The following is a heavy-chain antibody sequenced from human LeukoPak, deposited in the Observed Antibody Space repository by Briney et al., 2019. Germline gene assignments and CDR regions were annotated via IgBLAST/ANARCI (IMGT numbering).Heavy chain of an antibody. V-gene: IGHV3-7*03. Sequence: GGSLRLSCTASGFTFSNFWMGWVRQAPGKGLEWVANIKQDETEKFYLGSVKGRFTISRDNSKNTLYLQMSSLRAEDTAVYYCAKGATEWLVGPRWFNYWGQGTLVTVSS. J-gene: IGHJ4*02. CDR3: AKGATEWLVGPRWFNY. CDR1: GFTFSNFW. D-gene: IGHD6-19*01. CDR2: IKQDETEK.